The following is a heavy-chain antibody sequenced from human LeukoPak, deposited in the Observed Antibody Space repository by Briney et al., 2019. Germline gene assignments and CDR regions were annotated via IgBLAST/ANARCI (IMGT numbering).Heavy chain of an antibody. V-gene: IGHV4-34*01. CDR2: INHSGST. J-gene: IGHJ5*02. CDR1: GGSVSGYY. Sequence: SETLSLTCAVYGGSVSGYYWSWIRQPPGKGLEWIGEINHSGSTNYNPSLKSRVTISVDTSKNQFSLKLSSVTAADTAVYYCARGRLGYCTGGVCYFGAWGQGTLVTVTS. CDR3: ARGRLGYCTGGVCYFGA. D-gene: IGHD2-8*02.